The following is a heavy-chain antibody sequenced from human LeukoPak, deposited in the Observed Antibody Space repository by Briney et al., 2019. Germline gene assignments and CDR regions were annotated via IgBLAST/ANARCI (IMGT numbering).Heavy chain of an antibody. CDR1: GFTFSSYS. Sequence: GSLSLSCAASGFTFSSYSMNWVRPAPGKGLEWVSYITYNSGTIYYTDSVKGRFTISIDNAKNSLYLQMNSLRAEDTAVYYCAIRGSPMVRNYWGQGTLVTVSS. J-gene: IGHJ4*02. CDR2: ITYNSGTI. V-gene: IGHV3-48*04. D-gene: IGHD3-10*01. CDR3: AIRGSPMVRNY.